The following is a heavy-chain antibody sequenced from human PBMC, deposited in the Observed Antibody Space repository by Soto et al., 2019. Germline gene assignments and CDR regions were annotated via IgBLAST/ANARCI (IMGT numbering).Heavy chain of an antibody. CDR2: IYPGDSDT. CDR1: GYSFTSYW. V-gene: IGHV5-51*01. Sequence: PGESLKISCQGSGYSFTSYWIGWVRQMPGKGLEWMGIIYPGDSDTRYSPSFQGQVTISADKSISAAYLQWSSLKASDTAMYYCARRVRMGSYYFDYWGQGTLVTVSS. CDR3: ARRVRMGSYYFDY. D-gene: IGHD6-6*01. J-gene: IGHJ4*02.